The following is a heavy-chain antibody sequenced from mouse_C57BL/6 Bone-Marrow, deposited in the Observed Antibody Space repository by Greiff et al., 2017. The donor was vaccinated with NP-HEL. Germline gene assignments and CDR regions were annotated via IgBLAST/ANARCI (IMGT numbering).Heavy chain of an antibody. J-gene: IGHJ1*03. V-gene: IGHV1-7*01. Sequence: VKLMESGAELAKPGASVKLSCKASGYTFTSYWMHWVKQRPGQGLEWIGYINPSSGYTEYNHKFKDKATLTADKSSSTAYMQLSSLTYEDSAVYYCASSDYYGSSYEGDWYFDVWGTGTTVTVSS. CDR3: ASSDYYGSSYEGDWYFDV. CDR1: GYTFTSYW. D-gene: IGHD1-1*01. CDR2: INPSSGYT.